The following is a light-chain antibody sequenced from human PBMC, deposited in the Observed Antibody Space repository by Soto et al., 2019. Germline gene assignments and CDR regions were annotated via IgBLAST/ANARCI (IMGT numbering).Light chain of an antibody. CDR3: QQSYSTPF. CDR2: EAS. Sequence: DIQMTQSPSSLSASVGDRVTITCRASQGIRHYLAWYQQKPGKVPKLLIYEASNLQSGVPSRFRGGGSGTEFTLTISSLQPEDFATYYCQQSYSTPFFGPGTKVDIK. J-gene: IGKJ3*01. CDR1: QGIRHY. V-gene: IGKV1-27*01.